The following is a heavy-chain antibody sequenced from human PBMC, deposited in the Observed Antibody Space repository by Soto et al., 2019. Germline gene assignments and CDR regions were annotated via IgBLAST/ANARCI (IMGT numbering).Heavy chain of an antibody. CDR3: ARELVGATPAAFDI. J-gene: IGHJ3*02. V-gene: IGHV3-30*04. Sequence: GGSLRLSCAASGFTFSSYAMHWVRQAPGKGLERVAVISYDGSNKYYADSVKGRFTISRDNSKNTLYLQMNSLRAEDTAVYYCARELVGATPAAFDIWGQGTMVTVSS. CDR1: GFTFSSYA. CDR2: ISYDGSNK. D-gene: IGHD1-26*01.